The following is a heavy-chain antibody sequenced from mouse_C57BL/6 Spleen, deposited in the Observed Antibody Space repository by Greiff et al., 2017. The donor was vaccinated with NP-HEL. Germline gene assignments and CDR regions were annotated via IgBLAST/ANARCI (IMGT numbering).Heavy chain of an antibody. CDR1: GYTFTSYW. J-gene: IGHJ1*03. CDR3: AREGGRGWYFDV. V-gene: IGHV1-55*01. Sequence: QVQLQQPGAELVKPGASVKMSCKASGYTFTSYWITWVKQRPGQGLEWIGDIYPGSGSTNYNEKFKSKATLTVDTSSSTAYMRLSSLTSEDSAVYYCAREGGRGWYFDVWGTGTTVTVSS. CDR2: IYPGSGST. D-gene: IGHD3-3*01.